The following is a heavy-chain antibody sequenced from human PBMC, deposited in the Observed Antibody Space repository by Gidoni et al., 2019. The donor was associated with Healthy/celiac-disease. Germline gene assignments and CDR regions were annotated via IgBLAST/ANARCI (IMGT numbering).Heavy chain of an antibody. D-gene: IGHD2-15*01. V-gene: IGHV2-5*02. CDR2: IYWDDDK. CDR3: AHRRSSRTSYYYYYGMDV. Sequence: TLCFMLTCTFSGFSLSTSGVGVGWIRQPPGKALEWLALIYWDDDKRYSPSLKSRLTITKDTSKNQVVLTMTNMDPVDTATYYCAHRRSSRTSYYYYYGMDVWGQGTTVTVSS. CDR1: GFSLSTSGVG. J-gene: IGHJ6*02.